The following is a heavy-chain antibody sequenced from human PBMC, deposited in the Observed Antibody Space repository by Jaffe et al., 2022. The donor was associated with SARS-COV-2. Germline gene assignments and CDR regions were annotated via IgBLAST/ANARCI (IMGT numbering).Heavy chain of an antibody. D-gene: IGHD1-26*01. J-gene: IGHJ4*02. CDR1: GFTFGDYA. V-gene: IGHV3-49*04. CDR2: IRSKAYGGTT. CDR3: TSSGEKWELLPPPSLY. Sequence: EVQLVESGGGLVQPGRSLRLSCTASGFTFGDYAMSWVRQAPGKGLEWVGFIRSKAYGGTTEYAASVKGRFTISRDDSKSIAYLQMNSLKTEDTAVYYCTSSGEKWELLPPPSLYWGQGTLVTVSS.